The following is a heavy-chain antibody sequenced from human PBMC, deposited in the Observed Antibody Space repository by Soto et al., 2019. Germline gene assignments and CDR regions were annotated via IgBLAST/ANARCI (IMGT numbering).Heavy chain of an antibody. V-gene: IGHV4-34*01. D-gene: IGHD2-15*01. J-gene: IGHJ3*02. CDR1: GGSFSGYY. CDR2: INHSGST. Sequence: QVQLQQWGAGLLKPSETLSLTCAVYGGSFSGYYWSWIRQPPGKGLEWIGEINHSGSTNYNPSLKSRCTIAVALDKNQFSLKLSSVTAADTAVYYCARGRYCSGGSCYLDAFDIWGQGTMVTVSS. CDR3: ARGRYCSGGSCYLDAFDI.